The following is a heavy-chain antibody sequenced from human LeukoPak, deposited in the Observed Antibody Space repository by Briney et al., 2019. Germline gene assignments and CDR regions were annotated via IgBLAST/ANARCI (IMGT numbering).Heavy chain of an antibody. D-gene: IGHD3-9*01. J-gene: IGHJ4*02. CDR3: ARQGTRSPFDL. CDR1: GGPIKSSDYY. V-gene: IGHV4-39*01. Sequence: PSETLSLTCTLSGGPIKSSDYYWAWLRQSPGKGLEWIGTIYYSGSTYYNTSLKSRLTFSVDTSNNHFSLSLASVTASDTGLYFCARQGTRSPFDLWGQGILVTVSS. CDR2: IYYSGST.